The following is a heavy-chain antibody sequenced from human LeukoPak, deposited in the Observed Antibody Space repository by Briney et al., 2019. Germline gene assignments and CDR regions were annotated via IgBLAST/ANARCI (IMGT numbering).Heavy chain of an antibody. V-gene: IGHV3-74*01. Sequence: GGSLRLSCAASGFTFSSYWMHWVRHAPGKGLVWVSRINSGGSGTTYADSVKGRFTISRDNAKNTLYLQMNSLRVEDTAVYYCARVPLGAAAGTNWFDTWGQGTLVTVSS. J-gene: IGHJ5*02. D-gene: IGHD6-13*01. CDR3: ARVPLGAAAGTNWFDT. CDR1: GFTFSSYW. CDR2: INSGGSGT.